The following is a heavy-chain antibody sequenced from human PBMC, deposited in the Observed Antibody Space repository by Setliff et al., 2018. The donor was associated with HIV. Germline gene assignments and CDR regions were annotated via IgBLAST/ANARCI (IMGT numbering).Heavy chain of an antibody. Sequence: HPGGSLRLSCAASGFTFSNYAMSWVRQAPGKGLEWVSGISGSAGTTYYADSVKGRFTISRDNSKNTRYLQMNSLRVEDTAVYYCAKDVCSGAYCYAYYYYGMDVWGQGTMVTVSS. J-gene: IGHJ6*02. CDR2: ISGSAGTT. D-gene: IGHD2-15*01. CDR1: GFTFSNYA. CDR3: AKDVCSGAYCYAYYYYGMDV. V-gene: IGHV3-23*01.